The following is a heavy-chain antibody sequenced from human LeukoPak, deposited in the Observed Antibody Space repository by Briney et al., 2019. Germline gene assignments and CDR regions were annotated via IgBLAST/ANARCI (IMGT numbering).Heavy chain of an antibody. D-gene: IGHD6-13*01. CDR2: IRQDGSEK. J-gene: IGHJ4*01. Sequence: PGGSLRLSCAVSGFTFTDYWMNWVRPAPGKGLGWVASIRQDGSEKTYVDSVRGRFTISRDNTKNSLSLQVNSLRVEDTAVYYCARDGTAAGLYFDLWGQGTLVTVSS. V-gene: IGHV3-7*01. CDR1: GFTFTDYW. CDR3: ARDGTAAGLYFDL.